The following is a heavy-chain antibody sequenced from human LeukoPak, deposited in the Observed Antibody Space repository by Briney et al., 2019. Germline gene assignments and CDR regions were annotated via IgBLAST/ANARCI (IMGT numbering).Heavy chain of an antibody. D-gene: IGHD6-19*01. CDR2: ISSSGSTV. Sequence: PGGSLRLSCAASGFTFSSYEMNWVRQAPGKGLEWVSYISSSGSTVYYADSVKGRFTLYRDNAKNSLYLQMHSLRAEDTSVYYSARGRGASVSGWYGGYFQHWGQGTLVTVSS. V-gene: IGHV3-48*03. J-gene: IGHJ1*01. CDR1: GFTFSSYE. CDR3: ARGRGASVSGWYGGYFQH.